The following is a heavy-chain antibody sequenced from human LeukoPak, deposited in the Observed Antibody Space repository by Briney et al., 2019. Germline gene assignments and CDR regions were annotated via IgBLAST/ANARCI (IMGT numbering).Heavy chain of an antibody. D-gene: IGHD1-14*01. Sequence: SETLSLTCTVSGGSISSYYWSWIRQPAGKGLEWIGRIYTSGSTNYNPSLKSRVTMSVDTSKNQFSLKLSSVTAADTAVYYCARGPDVLSDKGSIDYWGQGTLVTVSS. CDR1: GGSISSYY. CDR3: ARGPDVLSDKGSIDY. V-gene: IGHV4-4*07. CDR2: IYTSGST. J-gene: IGHJ4*02.